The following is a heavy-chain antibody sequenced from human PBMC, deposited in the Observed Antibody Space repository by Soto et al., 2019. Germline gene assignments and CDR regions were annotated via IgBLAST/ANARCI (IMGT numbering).Heavy chain of an antibody. Sequence: GGSLRLSCAASGFTFSSYGMHWVRQAPGKGLEWVAVIWYDGSNKYYADSVKGRFTISRDNSKNTLYLQMNSLRAEDTAVYYCAREIKGFGELFMRPEPQDYYFDYWGQGTLVTVSS. CDR2: IWYDGSNK. CDR3: AREIKGFGELFMRPEPQDYYFDY. D-gene: IGHD3-10*01. V-gene: IGHV3-33*01. CDR1: GFTFSSYG. J-gene: IGHJ4*02.